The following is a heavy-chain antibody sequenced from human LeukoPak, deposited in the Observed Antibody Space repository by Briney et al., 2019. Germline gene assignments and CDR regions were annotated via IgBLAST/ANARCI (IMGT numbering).Heavy chain of an antibody. CDR1: GGSFSGYY. D-gene: IGHD2-2*01. Sequence: SETLSLTCAVYGGSFSGYYWSWIRQPPGKGLEWIGEINHSGSTNYNPSLKSRVTISVDTSKNQFSLKLSSVTAADTAVYYCARRYCSSTSCHHDYWGQGTLVTVSS. CDR3: ARRYCSSTSCHHDY. V-gene: IGHV4-34*01. CDR2: INHSGST. J-gene: IGHJ4*02.